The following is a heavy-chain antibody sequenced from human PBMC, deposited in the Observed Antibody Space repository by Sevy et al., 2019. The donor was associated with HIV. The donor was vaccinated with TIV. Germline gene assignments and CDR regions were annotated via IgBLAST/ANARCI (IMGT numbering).Heavy chain of an antibody. V-gene: IGHV3-21*01. CDR1: GFTFSSYS. CDR3: ARDQGGTVVRRSYYGMDV. D-gene: IGHD2-15*01. Sequence: GESLKISCAASGFTFSSYSMNWVRQAPGKGLEWVSSISSSSSYIYYADSVKGRFTISRDNAKNSLYLQMNSLRAEDTAVYYCARDQGGTVVRRSYYGMDVWGQGTTVTVSS. CDR2: ISSSSSYI. J-gene: IGHJ6*02.